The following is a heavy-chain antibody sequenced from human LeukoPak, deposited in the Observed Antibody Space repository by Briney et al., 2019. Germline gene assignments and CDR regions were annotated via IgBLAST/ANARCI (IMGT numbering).Heavy chain of an antibody. CDR1: GYSFTSYW. D-gene: IGHD6-13*01. CDR3: ARHDSLGSCWPRPFDY. Sequence: GESLKISCKGSGYSFTSYWIGWVRQMPGKGLEWMGIIYPGDSDTKYSPSFQGQVTISADKSISTAYLQWSSLKASDTAMYYCARHDSLGSCWPRPFDYWGQGTLVTVSS. V-gene: IGHV5-51*01. CDR2: IYPGDSDT. J-gene: IGHJ4*02.